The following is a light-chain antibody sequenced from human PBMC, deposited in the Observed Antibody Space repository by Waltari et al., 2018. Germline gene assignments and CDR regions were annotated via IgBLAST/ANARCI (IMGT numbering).Light chain of an antibody. CDR2: AAS. CDR3: QQAHSFPLT. V-gene: IGKV1-12*01. Sequence: DIQMTQSPSSVSASVGDRVTLTCRASQGISNWLAWYQQKPGKAPNLLIYAASSLQSGVPSRFSGRGSGTDFTLTISSLQPEDFAAYYCQQAHSFPLTFGGGTKVEIK. CDR1: QGISNW. J-gene: IGKJ4*01.